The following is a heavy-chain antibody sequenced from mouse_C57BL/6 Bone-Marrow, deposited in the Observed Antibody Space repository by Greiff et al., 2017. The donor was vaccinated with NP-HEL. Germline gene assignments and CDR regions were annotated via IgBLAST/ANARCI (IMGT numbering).Heavy chain of an antibody. D-gene: IGHD3-2*01. CDR2: IYPRSGNT. Sequence: QFPLQQSGAELARPGASVKLSCKASGYTFTSYGISWVKQRTGQGLEWIGEIYPRSGNTYYNEKFKGKATLTADKSSSTAYMELRSLTSEDSAVYFCARDRRGSAMDYWGQGTSVTVSS. V-gene: IGHV1-81*01. J-gene: IGHJ4*01. CDR3: ARDRRGSAMDY. CDR1: GYTFTSYG.